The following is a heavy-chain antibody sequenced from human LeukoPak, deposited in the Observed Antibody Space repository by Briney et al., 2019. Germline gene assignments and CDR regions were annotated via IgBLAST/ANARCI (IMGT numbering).Heavy chain of an antibody. V-gene: IGHV3-48*03. CDR1: GFTFSTYE. D-gene: IGHD6-13*01. CDR2: ISTVGSPI. J-gene: IGHJ6*02. CDR3: ARDREQQLGYYYYGMDV. Sequence: SGGSLRLSCAASGFTFSTYEMNWVRQAPGKGLEWVSYISTVGSPIYYADSVKGRFTISRDNAKNSLYLQMNSLRAEDTAVYYCARDREQQLGYYYYGMDVWGQGTTVTVS.